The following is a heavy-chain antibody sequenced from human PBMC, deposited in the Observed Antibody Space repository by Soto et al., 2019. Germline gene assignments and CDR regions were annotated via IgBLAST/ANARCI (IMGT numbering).Heavy chain of an antibody. Sequence: QVQLVQSGAEVKKPGASVKVSCKASGYTFTSYAMHWVRQAPGQRLEWMGWINAGNGNTKYSQKFQGRVTITRDTSASTAYMELSSLRSEDTAVYYCFAGFRTTVLFDYWGQGTLVTVSS. J-gene: IGHJ4*02. V-gene: IGHV1-3*01. D-gene: IGHD4-17*01. CDR2: INAGNGNT. CDR1: GYTFTSYA. CDR3: FAGFRTTVLFDY.